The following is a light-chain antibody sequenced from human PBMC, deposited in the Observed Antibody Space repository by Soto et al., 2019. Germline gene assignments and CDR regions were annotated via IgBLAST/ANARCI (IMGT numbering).Light chain of an antibody. V-gene: IGKV3-11*01. J-gene: IGKJ5*01. Sequence: ECVLKQRPANLSLSPGESATLSCMASRSVSNYLAWYQQKPGQAPRLLIYDASSRPTDIPARFSGSGSGTGFALTMRCLDPEEFALYYCEERSNGAISVGQGTRLEIK. CDR2: DAS. CDR1: RSVSNY. CDR3: EERSNGAIS.